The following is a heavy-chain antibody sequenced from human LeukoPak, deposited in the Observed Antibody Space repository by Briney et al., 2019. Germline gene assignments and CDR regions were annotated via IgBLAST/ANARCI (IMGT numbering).Heavy chain of an antibody. CDR2: IYYSGST. CDR1: GGSISSSSYY. Sequence: SETLSLTCTVPGGSISSSSYYWGWIRQPPGKGLEWIGSIYYSGSTYYNPSLKSRVTISVDTSKNQFSLKLSSVTAADTAVYYCARELRKGELDYWGQGTLVTVSS. CDR3: ARELRKGELDY. D-gene: IGHD3-16*01. V-gene: IGHV4-39*07. J-gene: IGHJ4*02.